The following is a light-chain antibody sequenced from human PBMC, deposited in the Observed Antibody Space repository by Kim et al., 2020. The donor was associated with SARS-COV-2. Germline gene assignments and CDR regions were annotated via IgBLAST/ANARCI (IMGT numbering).Light chain of an antibody. Sequence: DIQLTQSPSSLSTSVGDTVTISCRAGQSVNNFLNWYQQKLGTAPKLLICGAFNLQSGVPSRFSGNGSGTDFTLTINSLQSEDSATYYCQQSYITPWTFGQGTKVDIK. CDR1: QSVNNF. CDR3: QQSYITPWT. CDR2: GAF. V-gene: IGKV1-39*01. J-gene: IGKJ1*01.